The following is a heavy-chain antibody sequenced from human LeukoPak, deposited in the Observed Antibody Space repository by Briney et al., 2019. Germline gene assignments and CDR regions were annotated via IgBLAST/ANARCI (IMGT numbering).Heavy chain of an antibody. CDR3: ARSLAVAPFRNYYYYGMDV. CDR2: INHSRST. CDR1: GGSFSGYY. Sequence: SETLSLTCAVYGGSFSGYYWSWIRQPPGKGLEWIGEINHSRSTNYNPSLKSRVTISVDTSKNQFSLKLSSVTAADTAVYYCARSLAVAPFRNYYYYGMDVWGQGTTVTVSS. V-gene: IGHV4-34*01. J-gene: IGHJ6*02. D-gene: IGHD6-19*01.